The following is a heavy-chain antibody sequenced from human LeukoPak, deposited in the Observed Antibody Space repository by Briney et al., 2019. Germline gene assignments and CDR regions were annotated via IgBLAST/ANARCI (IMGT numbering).Heavy chain of an antibody. CDR2: IRYDGSNK. CDR3: AKAVSCSSTSCYRSYGMDV. CDR1: GFTFSSYG. D-gene: IGHD2-2*02. J-gene: IGHJ6*02. Sequence: GGSLRLSSAASGFTFSSYGMHWVRQAPGKGLEWVAFIRYDGSNKYYADSVKGRFTISRDNSKNTLYLQMNSLRAEDTAVYYCAKAVSCSSTSCYRSYGMDVWGQGTTVTVSS. V-gene: IGHV3-30*02.